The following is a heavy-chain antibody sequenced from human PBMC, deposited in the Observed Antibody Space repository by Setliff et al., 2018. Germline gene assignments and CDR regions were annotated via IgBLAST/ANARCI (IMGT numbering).Heavy chain of an antibody. V-gene: IGHV4-34*08. CDR3: ARNWRDSGYDY. CDR1: GFTFSSGA. Sequence: SETLSLSCAASGFTFSSGAMTWIRQSPGKGLEWIGEINHSGSTNYNPSLKSRVTISVDTSKNQFSLKLSSVTAADTAVYYCARNWRDSGYDYWGQGIVVTVSS. D-gene: IGHD5-12*01. J-gene: IGHJ4*02. CDR2: INHSGST.